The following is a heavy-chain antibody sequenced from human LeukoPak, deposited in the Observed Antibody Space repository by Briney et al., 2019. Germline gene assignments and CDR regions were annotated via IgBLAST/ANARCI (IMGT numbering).Heavy chain of an antibody. J-gene: IGHJ6*02. CDR3: AKGRGFYDTSGYNYAYYHAMDV. CDR2: NTWSGDTT. CDR1: GITFNNYA. D-gene: IGHD3-22*01. V-gene: IGHV3-23*01. Sequence: GGSLRLSRAASGITFNNYAMSGVRHAPGKGLEWVSSNTWSGDTTYYADSVKGRFNISRDNSKNTLYLQMNCLRAEDSAVYYCAKGRGFYDTSGYNYAYYHAMDVWGQGTTVTVSS.